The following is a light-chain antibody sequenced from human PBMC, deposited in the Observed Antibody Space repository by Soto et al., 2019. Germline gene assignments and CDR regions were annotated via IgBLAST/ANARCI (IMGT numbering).Light chain of an antibody. CDR2: EVS. CDR1: SSDVGSYNL. CDR3: CSYAGTTYV. Sequence: QSALTQPASVSGSPGQSITTSCTGTSSDVGSYNLVSWYQQHPGKAPKLMIYEVSTRPSGVSNRFSGSKSGNTASLTISGLQAEDEADYYCCSYAGTTYVFGTGTKVTVL. V-gene: IGLV2-23*02. J-gene: IGLJ1*01.